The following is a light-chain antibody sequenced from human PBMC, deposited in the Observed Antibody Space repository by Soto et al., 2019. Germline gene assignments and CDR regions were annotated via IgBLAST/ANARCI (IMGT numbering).Light chain of an antibody. Sequence: DIQMTQSPSSVSASVGDRVSITCRASQGISSWLACYQQKPGRAPKLLIYTGSSLQRWVPSRFSGTGSGTDFTLTISSMQPKGVATYYCQQANSFPLTFGGGTKVEIK. J-gene: IGKJ4*01. CDR2: TGS. V-gene: IGKV1-12*01. CDR3: QQANSFPLT. CDR1: QGISSW.